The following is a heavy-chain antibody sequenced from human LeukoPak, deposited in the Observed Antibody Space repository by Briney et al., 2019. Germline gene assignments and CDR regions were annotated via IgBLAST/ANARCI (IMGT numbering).Heavy chain of an antibody. CDR3: ARGWVYYDSSGYYSHSPFDY. CDR2: ISSSGSTI. CDR1: GFTFSSYE. V-gene: IGHV3-48*03. Sequence: GGSLRLSCAASGFTFSSYEMNWVRQAPGKGLEWVSYISSSGSTIYYADSVKGRFTISRDNAKNSLYLQMNSLRAEDTAVYYCARGWVYYDSSGYYSHSPFDYWGQGTLVTVSS. D-gene: IGHD3-22*01. J-gene: IGHJ4*02.